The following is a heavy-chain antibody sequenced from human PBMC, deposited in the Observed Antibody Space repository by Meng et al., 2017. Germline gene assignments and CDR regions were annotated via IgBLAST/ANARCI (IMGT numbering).Heavy chain of an antibody. Sequence: GESLKISCAASGFTFSSYAMHWVRQAPGKGLEYVSAISSNGGSTYYANSVKGRFTISRDNSKNTLYLQMNSLRAEDTAVYYCAREGGYSSSWYYFDYWGQGTLVTVSS. CDR3: AREGGYSSSWYYFDY. D-gene: IGHD6-13*01. CDR2: ISSNGGST. CDR1: GFTFSSYA. J-gene: IGHJ4*02. V-gene: IGHV3-64*01.